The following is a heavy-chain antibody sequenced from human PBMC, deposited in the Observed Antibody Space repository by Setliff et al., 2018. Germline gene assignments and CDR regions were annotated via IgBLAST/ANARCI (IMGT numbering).Heavy chain of an antibody. D-gene: IGHD5-12*01. CDR2: IIATVGGV. Sequence: GASVKVSCKTSGGTFSDNAMSWVRQAPGQGPEWMGGIIATVGGVSYAQKFQGRVTITADESTTTVYMELSSLTSEDTAMYYCARDPRDVYEAYFDYWGQGTLVTVSS. J-gene: IGHJ4*02. CDR1: GGTFSDNA. V-gene: IGHV1-69*13. CDR3: ARDPRDVYEAYFDY.